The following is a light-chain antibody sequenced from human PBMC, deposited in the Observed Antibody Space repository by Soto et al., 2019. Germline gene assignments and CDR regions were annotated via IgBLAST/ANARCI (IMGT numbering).Light chain of an antibody. CDR3: QQYNSYWGT. Sequence: DIQMTQSPSTLSASVGDRVTITCRASQSISSWLAWYQQKPWKAPKLLIYKASSLESGVPSRFSGSGSGTEFTLTISSLQPDDFATYYCQQYNSYWGTFGQGTKVEIK. CDR2: KAS. CDR1: QSISSW. V-gene: IGKV1-5*03. J-gene: IGKJ1*01.